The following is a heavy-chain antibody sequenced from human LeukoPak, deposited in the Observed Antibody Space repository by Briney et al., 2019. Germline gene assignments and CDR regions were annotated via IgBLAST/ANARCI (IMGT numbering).Heavy chain of an antibody. V-gene: IGHV3-30*04. CDR3: MKRFGEFDFDY. CDR2: ISYDGSNK. Sequence: QPGRSLRLSCAASGFTFSSYAMHWVRQAPGKGLEGVAVISYDGSNKYYADSVKGRFTISRDNSKNTLYLQMNSLRAEDTAVYYCMKRFGEFDFDYWGQGILVTVSS. D-gene: IGHD3-10*01. CDR1: GFTFSSYA. J-gene: IGHJ4*02.